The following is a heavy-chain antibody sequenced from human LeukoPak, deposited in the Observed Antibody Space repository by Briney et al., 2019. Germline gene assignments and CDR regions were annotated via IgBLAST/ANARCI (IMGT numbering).Heavy chain of an antibody. Sequence: GESLKISCKGSGYSFASYWIAWFRQMPGKGLEWMGVIYPGTADIAYSPSFQGQVTISADKSVSTAYLHWSSLKASDTAIYYCARHLNSITSCPTYWGQGTLDTVSS. D-gene: IGHD2-2*01. CDR1: GYSFASYW. CDR3: ARHLNSITSCPTY. CDR2: IYPGTADI. V-gene: IGHV5-51*01. J-gene: IGHJ4*02.